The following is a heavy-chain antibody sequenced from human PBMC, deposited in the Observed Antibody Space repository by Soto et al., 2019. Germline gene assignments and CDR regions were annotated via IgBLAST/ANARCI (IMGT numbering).Heavy chain of an antibody. V-gene: IGHV1-69*02. CDR2: IIPILGIA. D-gene: IGHD3-22*01. Sequence: ASVKVSCKASGGTFSSYTISWVRQAPGQGLEWMGRIIPILGIANYAQKFQGRVTITADKSTSTAYMELSSLRSEDTAVYYCARSGMDDSSGYYDYWGQGTLVTVSS. CDR3: ARSGMDDSSGYYDY. CDR1: GGTFSSYT. J-gene: IGHJ4*02.